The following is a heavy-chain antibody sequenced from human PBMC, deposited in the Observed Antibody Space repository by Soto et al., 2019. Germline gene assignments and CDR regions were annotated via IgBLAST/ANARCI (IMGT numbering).Heavy chain of an antibody. CDR3: ARDDIPGRAVAIYGMDV. V-gene: IGHV3-33*01. CDR2: IWYDGSNE. Sequence: PGGSLRLSCAASGFTFSNYGMHWVRQAPGKGLEWVAVIWYDGSNEYYEDSVKGRFTISRDNSKNTLYLQMNSLRAEDTAVYYCARDDIPGRAVAIYGMDVWGQGTTVTVSS. CDR1: GFTFSNYG. D-gene: IGHD6-19*01. J-gene: IGHJ6*02.